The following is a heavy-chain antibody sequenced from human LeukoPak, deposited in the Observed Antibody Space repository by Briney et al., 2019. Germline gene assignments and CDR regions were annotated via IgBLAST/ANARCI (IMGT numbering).Heavy chain of an antibody. V-gene: IGHV1-24*01. CDR2: FDPEDGET. CDR3: ATANFDWLLLLGY. D-gene: IGHD3-9*01. J-gene: IGHJ4*02. CDR1: GYTLTELS. Sequence: ASVNVSFTASGYTLTELSMHWVRQAPGKGLEWMGGFDPEDGETIYAQKFQGRVTMTEDTSTDTAYMELSSLRSEDTAVYYCATANFDWLLLLGYWGQGTLVTVSS.